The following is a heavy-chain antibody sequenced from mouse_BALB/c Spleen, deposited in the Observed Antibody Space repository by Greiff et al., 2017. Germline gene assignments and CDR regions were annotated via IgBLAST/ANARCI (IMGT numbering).Heavy chain of an antibody. CDR1: GFNIKDTY. J-gene: IGHJ2*01. CDR2: IDPANGNT. V-gene: IGHV14-3*02. Sequence: EVQLVESGAELVKPGASVKLSCTASGFNIKDTYMHWVKQRPEQGLEWIGRIDPANGNTKYDPKFQGKATITADTSSNTAYLQLSSLTSEDTAVYYCGRGIPPDYWGQGTTLTVSS. CDR3: GRGIPPDY.